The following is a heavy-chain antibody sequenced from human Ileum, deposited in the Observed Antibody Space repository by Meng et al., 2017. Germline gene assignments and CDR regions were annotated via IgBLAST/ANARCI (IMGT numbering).Heavy chain of an antibody. V-gene: IGHV3-49*03. CDR3: TRGGYYHSSGYYIRGYFDY. J-gene: IGHJ4*02. D-gene: IGHD3-22*01. CDR2: IRSKAYGGTT. CDR1: GFTFGDYA. Sequence: GGSLRLSCTASGFTFGDYAMSWFRQAPGKGLEWVGFIRSKAYGGTTEYAASVKGRFTISRDDSKSIAYLQMNSLKTEDTAVYYCTRGGYYHSSGYYIRGYFDYWGQGTLVTVSS.